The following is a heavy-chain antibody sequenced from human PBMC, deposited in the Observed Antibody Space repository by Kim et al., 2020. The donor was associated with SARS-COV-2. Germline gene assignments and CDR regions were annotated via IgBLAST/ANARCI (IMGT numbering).Heavy chain of an antibody. CDR2: IYPEDSDT. CDR1: GYYFKSYW. J-gene: IGHJ4*02. Sequence: GESLKISCEASGYYFKSYWLAWVRQTPGKGLEWMGVIYPEDSDTRYSPYFEGRVTISAETSLSATFLHLDRLTASDTGIYYCGRQPRDYNAHHFDTWGQG. V-gene: IGHV5-51*01. D-gene: IGHD4-17*01. CDR3: GRQPRDYNAHHFDT.